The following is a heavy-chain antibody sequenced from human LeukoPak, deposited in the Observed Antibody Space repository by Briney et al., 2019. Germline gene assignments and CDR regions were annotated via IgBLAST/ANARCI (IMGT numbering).Heavy chain of an antibody. CDR2: IRYSGRT. CDR3: ARLPDVSGWPFGY. Sequence: SETLSLTCTASDDSISRDFWTWIRPPPEKGLEWIGYIRYSGRTEYNPSLKSRVTISIQTSKNQFSLKLTSVTAADTAIYYCARLPDVSGWPFGYWGQGILVTVSS. CDR1: DDSISRDF. D-gene: IGHD6-19*01. J-gene: IGHJ4*02. V-gene: IGHV4-59*01.